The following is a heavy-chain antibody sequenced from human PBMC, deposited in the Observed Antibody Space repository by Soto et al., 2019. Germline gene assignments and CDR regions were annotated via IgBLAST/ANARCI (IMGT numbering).Heavy chain of an antibody. J-gene: IGHJ5*02. CDR3: VHRLDVPGLAFDP. Sequence: GSGRTLVNPTQTLRLTCAFSGFSLSASGASVGWIRQPPGKALEWLAHIYWNDDKRYSPSLRSRLTISKDTSKNQVVLTFTNMDPVDTGTYYCVHRLDVPGLAFDPWGQGTLVTVSS. D-gene: IGHD3-10*02. CDR1: GFSLSASGAS. CDR2: IYWNDDK. V-gene: IGHV2-5*01.